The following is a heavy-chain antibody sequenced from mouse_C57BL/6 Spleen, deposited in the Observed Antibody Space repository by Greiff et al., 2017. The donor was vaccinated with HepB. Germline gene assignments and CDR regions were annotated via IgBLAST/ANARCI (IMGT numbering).Heavy chain of an antibody. CDR2: INPSSGST. J-gene: IGHJ4*01. CDR1: GYTFTSYW. Sequence: VQLQQSGAELAKPGASVKLSCKASGYTFTSYWMHWVKQRPGQGLEWIGYINPSSGSTKYNQKFKDKATLTADKSSSTAYMRLSSLTYEDYAGSCCASGPSGYWGQGTLVTVSS. V-gene: IGHV1-7*01. CDR3: ASGPSGY.